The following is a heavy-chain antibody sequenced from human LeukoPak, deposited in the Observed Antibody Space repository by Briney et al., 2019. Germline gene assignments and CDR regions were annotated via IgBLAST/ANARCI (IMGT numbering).Heavy chain of an antibody. Sequence: SETLSLTCTVSGGSISSSSYYWGWIRQPPGEGLEWIGCIYYSGSTYYNPSLKSRVTISVDTSKNQFSLRLSSVTAADTAVYYCARQYSSSWYYFDYWGQGTLVTVSS. V-gene: IGHV4-39*01. CDR3: ARQYSSSWYYFDY. CDR2: IYYSGST. D-gene: IGHD6-13*01. J-gene: IGHJ4*02. CDR1: GGSISSSSYY.